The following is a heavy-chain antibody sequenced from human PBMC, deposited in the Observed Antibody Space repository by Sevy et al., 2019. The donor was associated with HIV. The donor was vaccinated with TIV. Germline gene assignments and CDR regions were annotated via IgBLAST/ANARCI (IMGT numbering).Heavy chain of an antibody. CDR1: EFIFRASV. D-gene: IGHD6-19*01. CDR2: VSFDGKNQ. CDR3: ARDGMFGSGWYADY. V-gene: IGHV3-30*04. Sequence: GGSLRLSCVVSEFIFRASVMHWVRQAPGKGLEWVAVVSFDGKNQYYADSVKGRFTISRDNSKNALSLQMNSLRPEDTGLYYCARDGMFGSGWYADYWGQGILVTVSS. J-gene: IGHJ4*02.